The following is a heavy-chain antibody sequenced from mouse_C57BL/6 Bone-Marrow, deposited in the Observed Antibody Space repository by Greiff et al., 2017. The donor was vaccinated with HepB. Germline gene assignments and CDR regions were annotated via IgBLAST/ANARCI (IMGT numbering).Heavy chain of an antibody. D-gene: IGHD4-1*02. CDR1: GYTFTSYW. CDR3: ASPFQLGVRAMDY. CDR2: IHPNSGST. Sequence: VQLQQPGAELVKPGASVKLSCKASGYTFTSYWMHWVKQRPGQGLEWIGMIHPNSGSTNYNEKFKSKATLTVDKSSSTAYMQLSSLTSEDSAVYYCASPFQLGVRAMDYWGQGTSVTVSS. J-gene: IGHJ4*01. V-gene: IGHV1-64*01.